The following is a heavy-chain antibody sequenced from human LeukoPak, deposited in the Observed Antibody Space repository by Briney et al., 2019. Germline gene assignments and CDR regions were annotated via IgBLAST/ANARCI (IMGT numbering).Heavy chain of an antibody. J-gene: IGHJ4*02. CDR2: FKGDGTEI. CDR1: GFTFSNYW. Sequence: GGSLRLSCAASGFTFSNYWVNWVRQAPGKGLEWVANFKGDGTEINYVDSVKGRFTISRDNPKNSLYLQLNSLRAEDTAVYYCAGGYNIDYWGQGTLVHVSS. D-gene: IGHD5-18*01. V-gene: IGHV3-7*01. CDR3: AGGYNIDY.